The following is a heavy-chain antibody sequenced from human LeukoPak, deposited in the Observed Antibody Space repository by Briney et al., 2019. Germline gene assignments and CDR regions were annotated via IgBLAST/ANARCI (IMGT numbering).Heavy chain of an antibody. D-gene: IGHD1-14*01. V-gene: IGHV3-13*05. J-gene: IGHJ6*02. Sequence: GGSLRLSCAASGFTFSRHDMHWVRQVIGKGLEWVSGIGTAGAPYYSDSVDGRFIISRENDKNSLYLQMNSLRAGDTAVYYCARWGITIGNYGLDVWGQGTTVIVSS. CDR2: IGTAGAP. CDR3: ARWGITIGNYGLDV. CDR1: GFTFSRHD.